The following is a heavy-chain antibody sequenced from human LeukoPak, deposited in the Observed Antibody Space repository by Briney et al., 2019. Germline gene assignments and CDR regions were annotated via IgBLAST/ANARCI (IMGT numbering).Heavy chain of an antibody. D-gene: IGHD5-12*01. CDR3: ARVEQVATTLYYYYGMDV. Sequence: ASVKVSCKSSGYTFTSYGISWVRQAPGQGLEWMGWINTNTGNPTYAQGFTGRFVFSLDTSVSTAYLQISSLKAEDTAVYYCARVEQVATTLYYYYGMDVWGQGTTVTVSS. V-gene: IGHV7-4-1*02. J-gene: IGHJ6*02. CDR2: INTNTGNP. CDR1: GYTFTSYG.